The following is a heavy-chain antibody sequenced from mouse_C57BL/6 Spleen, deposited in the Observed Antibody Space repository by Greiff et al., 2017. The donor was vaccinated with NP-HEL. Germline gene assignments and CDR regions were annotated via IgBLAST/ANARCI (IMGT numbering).Heavy chain of an antibody. J-gene: IGHJ2*01. V-gene: IGHV1-39*01. CDR2: INPNYGTT. Sequence: EVQLQESGPELVKPGASVKISCKASGYSFTDSNMNWVKQSNGKSLEWIGVINPNYGTTSYNQKFKGKATLTVDQSSSTAYMQLNSLTSEDSAVYYCARGITMMVITAFDYWGQGTTLTVSS. CDR3: ARGITMMVITAFDY. CDR1: GYSFTDSN. D-gene: IGHD2-3*01.